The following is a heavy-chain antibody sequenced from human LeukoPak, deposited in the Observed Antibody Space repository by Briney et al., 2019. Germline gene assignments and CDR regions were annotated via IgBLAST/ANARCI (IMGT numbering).Heavy chain of an antibody. CDR3: AKSLVVPGTGNY. CDR1: GFTFSNYA. J-gene: IGHJ4*02. V-gene: IGHV3-23*01. D-gene: IGHD1-1*01. Sequence: GGSLRLSCAASGFTFSNYAMSWVRQAPGKGLEWVSDISGSAGSTYYADSVKGRCSISRDNSTNTLYLQMNSLRAEDTAVYHCAKSLVVPGTGNYWGQGTLVTVSS. CDR2: ISGSAGST.